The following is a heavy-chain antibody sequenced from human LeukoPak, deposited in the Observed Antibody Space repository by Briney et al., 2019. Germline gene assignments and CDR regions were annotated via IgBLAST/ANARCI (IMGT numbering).Heavy chain of an antibody. CDR1: GFTFSAFG. Sequence: GGSLRLSCAASGFTFSAFGMHWVRQAPGKGLEWVAVISSDGSNKYHTDSVKGRFTISRDNSKHTVYMQMNSLRAEDTAVYSCAKSRLYSSGSADYWGQGILVTVSS. V-gene: IGHV3-30*18. CDR3: AKSRLYSSGSADY. J-gene: IGHJ4*02. CDR2: ISSDGSNK. D-gene: IGHD6-19*01.